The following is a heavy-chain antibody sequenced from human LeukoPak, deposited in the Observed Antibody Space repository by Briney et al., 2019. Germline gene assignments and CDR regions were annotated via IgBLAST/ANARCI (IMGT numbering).Heavy chain of an antibody. J-gene: IGHJ5*01. D-gene: IGHD2-21*02. CDR1: GFTFNTYA. CDR2: ISGGGGTT. CDR3: AKGPVVTATYNWFDS. Sequence: GSLRLSCAASGFTFNTYAMSWVRQAPGKGLEWGSVISGGGGTTYYADSVKGRFTISRDNSKNTLYLRMNSLRVEDTAVYYCAKGPVVTATYNWFDSWGQGALVTVSS. V-gene: IGHV3-23*01.